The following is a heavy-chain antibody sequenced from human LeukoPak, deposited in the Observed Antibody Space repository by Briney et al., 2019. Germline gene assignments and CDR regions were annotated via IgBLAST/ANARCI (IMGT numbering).Heavy chain of an antibody. CDR1: GFTFSGYA. Sequence: GGSLRLSCAASGFTFSGYAMHWVRQAPGKGLEWVAVIPYDGSNKYYADSVKGRFTISRDNSKNTLYLQMNSLRAEDTAVYYCARDLRVVVISDAFDIWGQGTMVTVSS. CDR3: ARDLRVVVISDAFDI. J-gene: IGHJ3*02. D-gene: IGHD3-22*01. CDR2: IPYDGSNK. V-gene: IGHV3-30-3*01.